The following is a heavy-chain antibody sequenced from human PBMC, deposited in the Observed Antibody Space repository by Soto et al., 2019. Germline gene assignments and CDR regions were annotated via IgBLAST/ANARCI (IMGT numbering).Heavy chain of an antibody. J-gene: IGHJ4*02. CDR2: LYWDDDN. CDR1: GFSLSTSGVG. CDR3: AHGIGWLSDY. D-gene: IGHD3-9*01. V-gene: IGHV2-5*02. Sequence: QITLKESGPTLVKPTQTLTLTCTFSGFSLSTSGVGVGWIRQPPGKALEWLALLYWDDDNRYNPSLRSRLTLTKDTSKIQVVLTITNMDPVDTATYYCAHGIGWLSDYWGQGTLVTVSS.